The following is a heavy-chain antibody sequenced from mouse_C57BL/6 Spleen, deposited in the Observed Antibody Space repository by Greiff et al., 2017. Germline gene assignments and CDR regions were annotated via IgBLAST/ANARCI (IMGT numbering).Heavy chain of an antibody. CDR3: ARGDDYDEGFAY. V-gene: IGHV14-2*01. D-gene: IGHD2-4*01. J-gene: IGHJ3*01. Sequence: DVQLQESGAELVKPGASVKLSCTASGFNIKDYYMHWVKQRTEQGLEWIGRIDPEDGETKYAPKFQGKATVTADTTSNTAYLQLGSLTSEDTAVYYCARGDDYDEGFAYWGQGTLVTVSA. CDR1: GFNIKDYY. CDR2: IDPEDGET.